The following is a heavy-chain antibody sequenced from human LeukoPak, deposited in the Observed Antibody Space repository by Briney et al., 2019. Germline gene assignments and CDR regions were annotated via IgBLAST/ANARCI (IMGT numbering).Heavy chain of an antibody. Sequence: GGSLRLSCAASGFTFKDYGMSWVRLAPGKGPEWITFIQFDGSVEYYADSVRGRFTVSRDNSKNTLFLQMDGLRDEDTGVYYCSKVLGFGYHSPYFDFGGQGTVVTVSS. J-gene: IGHJ4*02. CDR2: IQFDGSVE. D-gene: IGHD3-16*01. CDR1: GFTFKDYG. V-gene: IGHV3-30*02. CDR3: SKVLGFGYHSPYFDF.